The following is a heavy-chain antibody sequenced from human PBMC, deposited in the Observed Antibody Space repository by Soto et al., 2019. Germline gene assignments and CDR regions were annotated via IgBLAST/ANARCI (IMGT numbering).Heavy chain of an antibody. J-gene: IGHJ6*02. CDR1: GDSVSSNSAA. D-gene: IGHD3-22*01. Sequence: SQTLSLTCAISGDSVSSNSAAWNWIRQSPSRGLEWLGRTYYRSKWYNDYAVSVKSRITINPDTSKNQFSLQLNSVTPEDTAAYCCARDYPDYDSKDYYYYGMDVWRQGTTVTVSS. CDR2: TYYRSKWYN. V-gene: IGHV6-1*01. CDR3: ARDYPDYDSKDYYYYGMDV.